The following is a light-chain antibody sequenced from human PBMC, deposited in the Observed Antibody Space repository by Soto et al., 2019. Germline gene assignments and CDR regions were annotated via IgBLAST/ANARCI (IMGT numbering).Light chain of an antibody. CDR2: EVS. V-gene: IGLV2-8*01. CDR1: SSDVGGYNY. J-gene: IGLJ1*01. Sequence: QSALTQPPSASGSPGQSVTISCTGTSSDVGGYNYVSWYQQHPGKAPKLMIYEVSKRPSGVPDRFSGSKSGNTASLTVSGLQAEDEAEYYCSSYAGSTRDVFGTGTKVTVL. CDR3: SSYAGSTRDV.